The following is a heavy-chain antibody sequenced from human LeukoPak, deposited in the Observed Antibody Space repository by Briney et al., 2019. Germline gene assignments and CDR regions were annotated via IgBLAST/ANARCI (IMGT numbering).Heavy chain of an antibody. J-gene: IGHJ6*03. CDR3: ARRATGVLSYYYYYYMDV. Sequence: GGSLRLSCAASGFTFSSYSMNWVRQAPGKGLEWVSSISSSSSYIYYADSVKGRFTISRDNAKNSLYLQMNSLRAEDTAVYYCARRATGVLSYYYYYYMDVWGKGTTVTVSS. V-gene: IGHV3-21*01. CDR1: GFTFSSYS. CDR2: ISSSSSYI. D-gene: IGHD5-24*01.